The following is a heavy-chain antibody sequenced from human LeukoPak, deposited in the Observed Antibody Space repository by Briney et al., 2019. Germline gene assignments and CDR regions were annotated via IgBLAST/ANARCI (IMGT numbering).Heavy chain of an antibody. CDR3: ARDPYSGYDLNWYFDL. Sequence: SEILSLTCTVSGGSVSSGSYYWSWIRQPPGKGLEWIGYIYYSGSTNYNPSLKSRVTISVDTSKNQFSLKLSSVTAADTAVYYCARDPYSGYDLNWYFDLWGRGTLVTVSS. J-gene: IGHJ2*01. CDR2: IYYSGST. V-gene: IGHV4-61*01. D-gene: IGHD5-12*01. CDR1: GGSVSSGSYY.